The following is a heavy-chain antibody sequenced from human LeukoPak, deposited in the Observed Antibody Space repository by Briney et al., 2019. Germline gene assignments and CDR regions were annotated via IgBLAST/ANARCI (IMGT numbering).Heavy chain of an antibody. CDR1: GYALIDLS. V-gene: IGHV1-24*01. CDR2: FYPGNGET. D-gene: IGHD1-26*01. J-gene: IGHJ4*02. CDR3: ATDQGGGSYWYYLDF. Sequence: ASVKVSCMVFGYALIDLSMHWVREGPGKGLEWMGGFYPGNGETIYAQNFQGRVTMTEDTSTDTAYMEISGLRSDDTAVYYCATDQGGGSYWYYLDFWGQGTLVAVSS.